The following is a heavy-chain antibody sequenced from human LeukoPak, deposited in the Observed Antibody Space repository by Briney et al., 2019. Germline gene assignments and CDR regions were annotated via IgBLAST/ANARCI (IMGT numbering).Heavy chain of an antibody. J-gene: IGHJ4*02. V-gene: IGHV3-15*07. CDR1: GFPFSDAW. CDR2: IKGKTNGGTT. Sequence: GGSLRLSCAVSGFPFSDAWMNWVRQVPGRGLEWVCLIKGKTNGGTTDYTTPVKGRFTISSDDSKNTLYLQMNSLKIEDTAVYYCVRELSGSFDYWGQGTLVTVSS. D-gene: IGHD3-10*01. CDR3: VRELSGSFDY.